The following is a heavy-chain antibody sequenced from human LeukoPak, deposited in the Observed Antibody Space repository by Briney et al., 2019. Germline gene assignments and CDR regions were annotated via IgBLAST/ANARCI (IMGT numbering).Heavy chain of an antibody. J-gene: IGHJ4*02. V-gene: IGHV3-48*04. CDR1: RFTFSLYN. CDR3: ARETVDFWSGYYAGGDY. D-gene: IGHD3-3*01. CDR2: ISGSGSTI. Sequence: GGSLRLSCAASRFTFSLYNMIWVRQAPGKGLEWVSYISGSGSTIYYADSVKGRFTVSRDNAKNSLHLQMSSLRAEDTAVYYCARETVDFWSGYYAGGDYWGQGTLVTVSS.